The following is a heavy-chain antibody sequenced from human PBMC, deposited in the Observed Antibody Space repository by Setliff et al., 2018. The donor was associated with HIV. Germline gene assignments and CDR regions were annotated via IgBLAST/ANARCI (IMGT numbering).Heavy chain of an antibody. V-gene: IGHV4-39*07. Sequence: SETLSLTCTVSGGSISTSNYYWGWVRQPPGKGLEWVGNVDYTGSTFYNPSLKSRVTIPLDTSKNQFSLKLRSVTAADTAVYYCARDSSGVLSLRYMDVWGKGTTVTVSS. J-gene: IGHJ6*03. CDR1: GGSISTSNYY. CDR3: ARDSSGVLSLRYMDV. CDR2: VDYTGST. D-gene: IGHD3-22*01.